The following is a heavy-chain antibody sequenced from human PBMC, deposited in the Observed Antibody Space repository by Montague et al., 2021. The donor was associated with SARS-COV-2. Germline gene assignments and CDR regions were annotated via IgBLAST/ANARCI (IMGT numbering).Heavy chain of an antibody. CDR3: ARGPKMGGSGYYYN. CDR1: GSCIAGTDQN. V-gene: IGHV4-38-2*02. D-gene: IGHD3-22*01. J-gene: IGHJ1*01. Sequence: SETLSLTCTGPGSCIAGTDQNCRRLNPSHGKILDSIVCIYQNGNTYSNPSLKTRVSLSIDERKNQFSLKFYSVTVADTAVYSGARGPKMGGSGYYYNWGQGILGTVSS. CDR2: IYQNGNT.